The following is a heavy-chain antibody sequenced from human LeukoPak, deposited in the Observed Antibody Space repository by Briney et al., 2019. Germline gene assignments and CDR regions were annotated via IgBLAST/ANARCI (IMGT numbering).Heavy chain of an antibody. V-gene: IGHV3-30*02. J-gene: IGHJ3*02. CDR2: IRYDGSNK. Sequence: GGSLRLSCAASGFTFSSYGVHWVRQAPGKGLEWVAFIRYDGSNKYYADSVKGRFTISRDNSKNTLYLQMNSLRAEDTAVYYCAKDLGSTKGIWGQGTMVTVSS. CDR3: AKDLGSTKGI. D-gene: IGHD2-2*01. CDR1: GFTFSSYG.